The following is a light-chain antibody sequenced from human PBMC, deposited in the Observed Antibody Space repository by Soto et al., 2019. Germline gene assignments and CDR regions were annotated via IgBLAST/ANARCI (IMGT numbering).Light chain of an antibody. CDR1: QNISNY. CDR2: AAS. CDR3: QHHYGTPLT. J-gene: IGKJ4*01. V-gene: IGKV1-39*01. Sequence: EIQMTQSPSSLSASVGDTVTITCRASQNISNYLNWYQQKPGKAPKLLIYAASSLQSGVPSRFSGSGSGADFTLTISSLQAEDFATYYCQHHYGTPLTFGGGAKVDIK.